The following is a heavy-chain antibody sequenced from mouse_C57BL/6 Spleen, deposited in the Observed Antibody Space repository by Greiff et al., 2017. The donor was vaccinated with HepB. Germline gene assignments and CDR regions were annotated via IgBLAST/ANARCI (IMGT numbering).Heavy chain of an antibody. CDR2: IDPENGDT. J-gene: IGHJ2*01. CDR1: GFNIKDDY. Sequence: VQLKQSGAELVRPGASVKLSCTASGFNIKDDYMNWVQQRPEQGLEWIGWIDPENGDTEYASKFKGKATITADTSSNTAHLQLRSLTYDDTANYCATGDYGSRNDFDYWGQGTTLTVSS. V-gene: IGHV14-4*01. CDR3: TGDYGSRNDFDY. D-gene: IGHD2-4*01.